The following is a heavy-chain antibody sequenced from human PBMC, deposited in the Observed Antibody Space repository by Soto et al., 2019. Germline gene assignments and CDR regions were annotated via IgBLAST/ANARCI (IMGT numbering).Heavy chain of an antibody. J-gene: IGHJ5*02. D-gene: IGHD2-2*01. Sequence: QAQLVESGGRLVKPGGSLRLSCAASGFIFRDYYMSWIRYSPGRGLEWISTISASYTYADYADSVKGRFTVSRDNANNSMFLEMNGLRAEDSGVYYCARDPPGYAGSSSWLDPWGQGTLVTVSS. CDR1: GFIFRDYY. V-gene: IGHV3-11*06. CDR3: ARDPPGYAGSSSWLDP. CDR2: ISASYTYA.